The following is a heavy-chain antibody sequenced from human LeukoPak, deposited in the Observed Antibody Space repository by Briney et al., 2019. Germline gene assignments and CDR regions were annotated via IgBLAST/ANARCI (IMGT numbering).Heavy chain of an antibody. D-gene: IGHD2-15*01. CDR1: GFNFNNYW. CDR2: NNGDGSTT. V-gene: IGHV3-74*01. J-gene: IGHJ5*02. CDR3: ARDPRNVGLAP. Sequence: GGSLRLSCAASGFNFNNYWMSWLRQAPGKGLMYISRNNGDGSTTNYADVVKGRFTMSRDNVKNTLYLQMNSLRVEDTAVYYCARDPRNVGLAPWGQGTLVTVSS.